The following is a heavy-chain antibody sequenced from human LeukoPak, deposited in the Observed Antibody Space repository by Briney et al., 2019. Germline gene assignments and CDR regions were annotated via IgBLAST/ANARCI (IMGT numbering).Heavy chain of an antibody. Sequence: GGSLRLSCAASGFTFSSYAMSWVRQAPGKGLEWVSAISGSGGSTYYADSVKGRFTISRDNSKNTLYLQMNSLRAEDTAVYYCAKALSPYYYDSSGYYYHPYSFDYWGHGTLVTVSS. J-gene: IGHJ4*01. D-gene: IGHD3-22*01. CDR3: AKALSPYYYDSSGYYYHPYSFDY. CDR1: GFTFSSYA. CDR2: ISGSGGST. V-gene: IGHV3-23*01.